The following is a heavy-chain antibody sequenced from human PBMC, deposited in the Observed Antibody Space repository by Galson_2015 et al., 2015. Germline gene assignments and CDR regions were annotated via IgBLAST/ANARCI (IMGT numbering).Heavy chain of an antibody. CDR3: ATLGGYCSSTSCSLYYYYYMDV. V-gene: IGHV4-4*02. CDR2: IYHSGST. J-gene: IGHJ6*03. Sequence: SETLSLTCAVSGGSISSSNWWSWVRQPPGKGLEWIGEIYHSGSTNYNPSLKSRVTISVGKSKNQFSLKLSSVTAADTAVYYCATLGGYCSSTSCSLYYYYYMDVWGKGTTVTVSS. D-gene: IGHD2-2*01. CDR1: GGSISSSNW.